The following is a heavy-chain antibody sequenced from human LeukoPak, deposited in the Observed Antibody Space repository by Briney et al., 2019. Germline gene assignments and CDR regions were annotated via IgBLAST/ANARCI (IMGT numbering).Heavy chain of an antibody. CDR2: INTNTGNP. CDR1: GYTFTSYA. J-gene: IGHJ6*03. V-gene: IGHV7-4-1*02. Sequence: ASVKVSCKASGYTFTSYAMNWVRQAPAQGLEWMGWINTNTGNPTYAQGFTGRFVFSFDTSVSTAYLQISSLKAEDTAVYYCASPYGIAVSNYYYYYYMDVWGKGTTVTVSS. D-gene: IGHD6-19*01. CDR3: ASPYGIAVSNYYYYYYMDV.